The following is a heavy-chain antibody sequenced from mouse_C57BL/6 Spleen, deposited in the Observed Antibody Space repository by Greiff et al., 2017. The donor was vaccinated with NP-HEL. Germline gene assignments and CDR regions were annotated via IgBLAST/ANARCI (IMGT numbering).Heavy chain of an antibody. Sequence: QVQLQQSGPELVKPGASVKLSCKASGYTFTSYEINWVKQRPGQGLEWIGRIYPRDGSTKYNEKFKGKATLTGDTSSSTAYMELRSLTSEDSAVYFCARSYYYGSSYFDYWGQGTTLTVSS. V-gene: IGHV1-85*01. CDR1: GYTFTSYE. D-gene: IGHD1-1*01. J-gene: IGHJ2*01. CDR2: IYPRDGST. CDR3: ARSYYYGSSYFDY.